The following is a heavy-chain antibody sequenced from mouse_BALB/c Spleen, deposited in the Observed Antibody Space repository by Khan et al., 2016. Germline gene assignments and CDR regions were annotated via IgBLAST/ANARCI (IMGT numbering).Heavy chain of an antibody. D-gene: IGHD2-4*01. CDR3: ANRSTMITTTGDMDY. CDR2: ISTYHGDA. Sequence: QVQLKESGAELVRPGVSVKISCKGSGYTFTDYTLHWVKQSHAKSLEWIGVISTYHGDATYNQKFKGKATMTVDKSSSTAYMELVRLTSEDSAIYYCANRSTMITTTGDMDYWGQGTSVTVSS. CDR1: GYTFTDYT. J-gene: IGHJ4*01. V-gene: IGHV1S137*01.